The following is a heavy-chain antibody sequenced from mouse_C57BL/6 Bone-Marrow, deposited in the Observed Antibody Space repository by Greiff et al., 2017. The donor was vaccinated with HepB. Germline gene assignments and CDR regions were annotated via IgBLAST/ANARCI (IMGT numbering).Heavy chain of an antibody. CDR3: ARPHYYDPYAMDY. D-gene: IGHD1-2*01. Sequence: EVKVVESGGGLVQPGGSLKLSCAASGFTFSDYYMYWVRQTPEKRLEWVAYISNGGGSTYYPDTVKGRFTISRDNAKNTLYLQLSRLKSEDTAMYYCARPHYYDPYAMDYWGQGTSVTVSS. CDR1: GFTFSDYY. J-gene: IGHJ4*01. V-gene: IGHV5-12*01. CDR2: ISNGGGST.